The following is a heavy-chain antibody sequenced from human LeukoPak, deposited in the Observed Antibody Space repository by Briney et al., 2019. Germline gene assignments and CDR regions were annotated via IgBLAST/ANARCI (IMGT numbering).Heavy chain of an antibody. CDR2: VNGDRYT. Sequence: GGSLRLSCAASGFNLGANSMHWARQVPGKGLEWVSLVNGDRYTYYAASVNGRFTVSRDNSKNSLYLQMSSLRPEDTALYYCAKDIGGGLLEYWGQGTLVAVSS. J-gene: IGHJ4*02. CDR1: GFNLGANS. D-gene: IGHD2-15*01. V-gene: IGHV3-43*02. CDR3: AKDIGGGLLEY.